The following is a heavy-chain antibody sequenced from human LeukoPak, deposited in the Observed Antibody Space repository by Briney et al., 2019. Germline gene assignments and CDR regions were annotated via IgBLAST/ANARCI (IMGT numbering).Heavy chain of an antibody. CDR3: ARSTGTVTKGGFDY. CDR2: ISSSSSYI. D-gene: IGHD4-17*01. J-gene: IGHJ4*02. Sequence: GGSLRLSCAASGFTFSSYAMNWVRQAPGKGLEWVSSISSSSSYIYYADSVKGRFTISRDNAKNSLYLQMNSLRAEDTAVYYCARSTGTVTKGGFDYWGQGTLVTVSS. V-gene: IGHV3-21*01. CDR1: GFTFSSYA.